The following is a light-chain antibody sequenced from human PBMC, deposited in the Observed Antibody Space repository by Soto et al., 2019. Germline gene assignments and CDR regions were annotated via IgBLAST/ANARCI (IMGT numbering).Light chain of an antibody. Sequence: IPMTQSPSTLSASVGDRVTITCRASQTINNWLAWYQQKTGKAPNLLIYDASILESGVPSRFSGSGSGTVFTLTISSLQPDDFATYYCQQYSNYSPWTFGQGTKVEIK. V-gene: IGKV1-5*01. J-gene: IGKJ1*01. CDR2: DAS. CDR1: QTINNW. CDR3: QQYSNYSPWT.